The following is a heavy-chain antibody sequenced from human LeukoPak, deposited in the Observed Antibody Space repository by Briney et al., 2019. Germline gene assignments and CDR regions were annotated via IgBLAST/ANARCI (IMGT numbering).Heavy chain of an antibody. Sequence: ASVKVSFKASGYTFTNYYMHWVRQAPGQGLEWMGWINPNSGGTNYAQKFQGRVTMTRDTSISTAYMELSRLRSDDTAVYYCASHGSGSYWGFDYWGQGTLVTVSS. CDR2: INPNSGGT. V-gene: IGHV1-2*02. CDR1: GYTFTNYY. D-gene: IGHD3-10*01. J-gene: IGHJ4*02. CDR3: ASHGSGSYWGFDY.